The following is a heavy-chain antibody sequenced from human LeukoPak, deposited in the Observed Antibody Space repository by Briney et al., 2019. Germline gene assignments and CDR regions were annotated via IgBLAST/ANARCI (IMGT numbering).Heavy chain of an antibody. J-gene: IGHJ4*02. D-gene: IGHD6-19*01. V-gene: IGHV3-23*01. CDR2: ISGSGGST. CDR1: GFTFSSYA. CDR3: ARGHSIAVAGTWDY. Sequence: PGGSLRLSCAASGFTFSSYAMSWVRQAPGKGLEWVSAISGSGGSTYYADSVKGRFTISRDNAKNSLYLQMNSLRAEDTAVYYCARGHSIAVAGTWDYWGQGTLVTVSS.